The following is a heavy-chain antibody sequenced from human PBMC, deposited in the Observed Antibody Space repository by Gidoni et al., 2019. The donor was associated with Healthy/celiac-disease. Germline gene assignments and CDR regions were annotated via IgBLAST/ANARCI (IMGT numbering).Heavy chain of an antibody. Sequence: QLQLQESGPGLVKPSETLSLTCTVSGGSISSSSYYWGWIRQPPGKGLDWIGSIYYSGSTYYNPSLKSRGTIAVDTSKNQFSLKLSSVTAADTAVYYCASPHDHTLTGLHDAFDIWGQGTMVTVSS. CDR2: IYYSGST. V-gene: IGHV4-39*01. CDR3: ASPHDHTLTGLHDAFDI. CDR1: GGSISSSSYY. D-gene: IGHD4-4*01. J-gene: IGHJ3*02.